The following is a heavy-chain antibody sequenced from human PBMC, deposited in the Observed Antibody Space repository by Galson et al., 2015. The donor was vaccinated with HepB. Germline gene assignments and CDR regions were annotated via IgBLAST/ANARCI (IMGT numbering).Heavy chain of an antibody. CDR1: GFTFSSYG. D-gene: IGHD7-27*01. V-gene: IGHV3-11*01. CDR2: ISSSGSTI. Sequence: SLRLSCAASGFTFSSYGMSWIRQAPGKGLEWVSYISSSGSTIYYADSVKGRFTISRDNAKNSLYLQMNSLRAEDTAVYYCARDRNWESPLEYFDLWGRGTLVTVSS. CDR3: ARDRNWESPLEYFDL. J-gene: IGHJ2*01.